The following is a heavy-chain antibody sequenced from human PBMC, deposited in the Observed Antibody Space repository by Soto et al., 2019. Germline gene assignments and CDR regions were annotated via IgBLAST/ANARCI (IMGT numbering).Heavy chain of an antibody. Sequence: GGYLRLSCAASGFFFSAYWMSWVRQAPGKGLEWVSTVSGSGGNRHYADSVKGRFTISRDNSKNRLYLQMNSLRAEDTAVYYCAKQDYGDVDHWGQGTLVTVSS. V-gene: IGHV3-23*01. CDR2: VSGSGGNR. D-gene: IGHD4-17*01. CDR1: GFFFSAYW. CDR3: AKQDYGDVDH. J-gene: IGHJ5*02.